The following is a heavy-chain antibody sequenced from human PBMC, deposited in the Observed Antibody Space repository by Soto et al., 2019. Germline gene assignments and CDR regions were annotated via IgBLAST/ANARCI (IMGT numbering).Heavy chain of an antibody. CDR3: AGISRYCSGGDCHA. CDR1: GVSFSSYD. V-gene: IGHV3-30*03. J-gene: IGHJ5*02. Sequence: PWGSLRLSCAASGVSFSSYDIHLVRHAPVKWPEWVAIISYDGSNTYYSDSVRGRFTISRDNSKDTLYLQMHSLRSEDTAIYYCAGISRYCSGGDCHAWGQGTQVTVSS. CDR2: ISYDGSNT. D-gene: IGHD2-15*01.